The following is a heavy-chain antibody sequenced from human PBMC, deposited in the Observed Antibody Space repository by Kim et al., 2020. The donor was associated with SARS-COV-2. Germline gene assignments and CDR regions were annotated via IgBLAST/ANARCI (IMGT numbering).Heavy chain of an antibody. CDR2: ISVDGINT. Sequence: GGSLRLSCAASGFTLSNYAMTWVRQVPGQGLEWVSAISVDGINTYYADSVKGRFTMSRDTSKNTVYMQMNSLRAEDTAVYYCAKGSGWFGPWGQGTLVTVPS. V-gene: IGHV3-23*01. D-gene: IGHD1-26*01. J-gene: IGHJ5*02. CDR3: AKGSGWFGP. CDR1: GFTLSNYA.